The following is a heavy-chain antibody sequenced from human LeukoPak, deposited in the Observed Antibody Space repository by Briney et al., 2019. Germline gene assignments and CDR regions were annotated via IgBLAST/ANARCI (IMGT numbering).Heavy chain of an antibody. CDR1: GGSIDNTPYY. V-gene: IGHV4-39*01. J-gene: IGHJ4*02. CDR3: ARQDIAAAGPTIDY. D-gene: IGHD6-13*01. CDR2: IYYSGGT. Sequence: SETLSLTCTVSGGSIDNTPYYWVWIRQPPGKGLEWIGSIYYSGGTYYNSSLESRVVISVDTSKNHFSLKLSSVTAADTAVYYCARQDIAAAGPTIDYWGQGTLVTVSS.